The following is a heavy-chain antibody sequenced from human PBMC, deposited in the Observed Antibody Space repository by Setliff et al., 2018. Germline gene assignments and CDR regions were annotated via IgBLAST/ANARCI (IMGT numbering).Heavy chain of an antibody. J-gene: IGHJ2*01. Sequence: SETLSLTCAVYGGSFSTYFWSWIRQPPGKGLEWIGEISHSGSANYNPSLKSRVTMSVDTSKNQFSLELTSVTAADTAVYYCARAQVVFAISAPVWYFEVWGRGTQVTVSS. D-gene: IGHD2-21*01. CDR1: GGSFSTYF. V-gene: IGHV4-34*01. CDR3: ARAQVVFAISAPVWYFEV. CDR2: ISHSGSA.